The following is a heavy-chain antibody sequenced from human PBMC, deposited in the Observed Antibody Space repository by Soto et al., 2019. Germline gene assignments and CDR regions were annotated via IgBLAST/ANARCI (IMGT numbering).Heavy chain of an antibody. CDR2: IYYSGST. J-gene: IGHJ6*03. D-gene: IGHD6-19*01. CDR3: ARSSQQWLAYYYYYMDV. Sequence: PSGTLSLTCTVSGGSISSYYWSWIRQPPGKGLEWIGYIYYSGSTNYNPSLKSRVTISVDTSKNQFSLKLSSVTAADTAVYYCARSSQQWLAYYYYYMDVWGKGTTVTVSS. CDR1: GGSISSYY. V-gene: IGHV4-59*08.